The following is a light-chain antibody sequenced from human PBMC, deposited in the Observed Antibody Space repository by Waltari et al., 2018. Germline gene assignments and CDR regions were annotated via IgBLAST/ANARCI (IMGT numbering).Light chain of an antibody. CDR1: QSTSNW. J-gene: IGKJ2*01. Sequence: DIQMTHHPPTLPPSVGDRLTITCRARQSTSNWLARYQQKPGTAPNLLIHKASSLGRGVPSRFSGCGSETEFTLTISSLQPDDLGTYYRQHYNTPSTFGQGTKLEIK. CDR2: KAS. CDR3: QHYNTPST. V-gene: IGKV1-5*03.